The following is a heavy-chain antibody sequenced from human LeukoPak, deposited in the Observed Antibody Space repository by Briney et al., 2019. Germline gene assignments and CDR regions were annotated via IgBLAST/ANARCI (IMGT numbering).Heavy chain of an antibody. CDR2: INPHSGAT. CDR1: GYSFADYY. D-gene: IGHD6-13*01. Sequence: ASVKVSCKASGYSFADYYIHWVRQAPGQGLEWMGWINPHSGATKYGQKFQGRVTMTRDMSTSTVYMELSSLRSEDTAVYYCAREAASSSWYVGGYFDYWGQGTLVTVSS. J-gene: IGHJ4*02. V-gene: IGHV1-2*02. CDR3: AREAASSSWYVGGYFDY.